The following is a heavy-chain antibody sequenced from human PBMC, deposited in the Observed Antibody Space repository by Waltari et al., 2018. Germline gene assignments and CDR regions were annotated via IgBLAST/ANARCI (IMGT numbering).Heavy chain of an antibody. V-gene: IGHV1-2*06. CDR2: INPNSGGT. CDR1: GYTFTGYY. J-gene: IGHJ6*02. Sequence: QVQLVQSGAEVKKPGASVKVSCKASGYTFTGYYMHWVRQAPGQGLEWMGRINPNSGGTNYAQKFQGRVTMTRDTSSSTAYMELSRLRSDDTAVYYCARREIIGELSSYYYYGMDVWGQGTTVTVSS. D-gene: IGHD3-10*01. CDR3: ARREIIGELSSYYYYGMDV.